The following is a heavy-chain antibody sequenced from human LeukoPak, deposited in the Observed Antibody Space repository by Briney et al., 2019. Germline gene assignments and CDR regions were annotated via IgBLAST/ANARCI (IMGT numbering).Heavy chain of an antibody. CDR3: ARNRGWLQFDY. CDR1: GFSFSDHW. J-gene: IGHJ4*02. CDR2: IKGDGSQK. Sequence: GGSLRLSCAASGFSFSDHWLDWVRQAPGKGLEWVAHIKGDGSQKYCVDSVKGRFTISRGNAKTSLYLQMDSLRAEDTAVYYCARNRGWLQFDYWGQGTLVTVSS. V-gene: IGHV3-7*03. D-gene: IGHD5-12*01.